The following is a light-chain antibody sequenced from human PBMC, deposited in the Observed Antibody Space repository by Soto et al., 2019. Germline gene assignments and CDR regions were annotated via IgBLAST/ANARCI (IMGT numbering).Light chain of an antibody. CDR3: QQYGSSPLIT. Sequence: NVLTQSPGTLSLSPGQRATLSCRASQRLSASDIAWYQQKPGQAPKFLIYGVSSRATGIPDRFSGSGSGTDFTLTISRLEPEDFAVYHCQQYGSSPLITFGQGTRLEIK. CDR1: QRLSASD. J-gene: IGKJ5*01. CDR2: GVS. V-gene: IGKV3-20*01.